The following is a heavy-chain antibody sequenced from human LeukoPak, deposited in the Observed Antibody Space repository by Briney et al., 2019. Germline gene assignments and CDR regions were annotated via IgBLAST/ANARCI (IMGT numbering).Heavy chain of an antibody. CDR2: VSDSGGRT. D-gene: IGHD3-10*01. Sequence: GGSLRLSCAVSGITLSNYGMSWVRQAPGKGLEWVAGVSDSGGRTNYADSVKGRFTISRDNSKNTLYLQMNSLRAEDTAVYFCAKRGVVIRVILVGFHKEAYYFDSWGQGTLVTVSS. V-gene: IGHV3-23*01. J-gene: IGHJ4*02. CDR1: GITLSNYG. CDR3: AKRGVVIRVILVGFHKEAYYFDS.